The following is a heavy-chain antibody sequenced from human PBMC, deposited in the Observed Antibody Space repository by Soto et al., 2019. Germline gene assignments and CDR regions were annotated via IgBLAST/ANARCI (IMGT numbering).Heavy chain of an antibody. CDR1: GFTFSSYA. CDR3: AKDPGSSGDYGGSGYFDL. D-gene: IGHD4-17*01. CDR2: ISGSGGST. V-gene: IGHV3-23*01. J-gene: IGHJ2*01. Sequence: EVQLLESGGGLVQPGGSLRLSCAASGFTFSSYAMSWVRQAPGKGLEWVSAISGSGGSTYYADSVKGRFTISRDNSKNTLYLQINSLRAEDAAVYYCAKDPGSSGDYGGSGYFDLWGRGTLVTVST.